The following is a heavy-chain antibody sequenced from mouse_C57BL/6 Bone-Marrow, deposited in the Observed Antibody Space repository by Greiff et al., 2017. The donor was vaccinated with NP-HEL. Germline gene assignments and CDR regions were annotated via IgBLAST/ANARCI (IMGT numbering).Heavy chain of an antibody. Sequence: VQLQQSGAELARPGASVKLSCKASGYTFTSYGISWVKQRTGQGLEWIGEIYPRSGNTYYNEKFKGKATLTADKSSSTAYMELRSLTSEDSAVYFGAREGLYYDYLYYAMDYWGQGTSVTVSS. D-gene: IGHD2-4*01. V-gene: IGHV1-81*01. CDR3: AREGLYYDYLYYAMDY. J-gene: IGHJ4*01. CDR2: IYPRSGNT. CDR1: GYTFTSYG.